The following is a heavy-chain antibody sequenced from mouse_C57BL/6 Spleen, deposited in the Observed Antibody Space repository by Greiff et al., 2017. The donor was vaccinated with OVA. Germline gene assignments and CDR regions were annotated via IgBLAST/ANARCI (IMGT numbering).Heavy chain of an antibody. CDR3: TRNYYCGSKCY. D-gene: IGHD1-1*01. CDR1: GYTFTDYE. J-gene: IGHJ2*01. Sequence: VQLQQSGAELVRPGASVTLSCKASGYTFTDYEMHWVKQTPVHGLEWIGAIDPETGGTAYNQKFKGKAILTADKSSSTAYMELRSLTSEDSAVYYCTRNYYCGSKCYWGQGTTLSVAS. CDR2: IDPETGGT. V-gene: IGHV1-15*01.